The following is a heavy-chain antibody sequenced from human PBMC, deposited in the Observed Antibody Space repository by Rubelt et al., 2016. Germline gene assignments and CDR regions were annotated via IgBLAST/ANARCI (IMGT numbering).Heavy chain of an antibody. J-gene: IGHJ3*02. Sequence: EVQLVQSGAEVKKPGESLKISCKGSGYSFTSYWIGWVRQLPGKGLEWMGIIYPGDSDTRYRPSVQGQVTSSADKSISTAYLQGSSLKASDTAMYYCASLSSSSHDAFDIWGQGTMVTVSS. CDR1: GYSFTSYW. V-gene: IGHV5-51*01. D-gene: IGHD6-6*01. CDR2: IYPGDSDT. CDR3: ASLSSSSHDAFDI.